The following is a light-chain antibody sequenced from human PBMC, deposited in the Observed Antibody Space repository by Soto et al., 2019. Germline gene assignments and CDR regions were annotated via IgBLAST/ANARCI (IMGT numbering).Light chain of an antibody. V-gene: IGLV1-40*01. CDR3: QSYDSSLSGVV. Sequence: QSVLTQPPSVSGAPGQRVTISCTGSSSNIGAGSDVHWYQQLPGTAPKLLIYGNSNRPSGVPDRFSGSKSGTSASLAITGIQAEDEADYYCQSYDSSLSGVVFGGGTKLTVL. CDR1: SSNIGAGSD. J-gene: IGLJ2*01. CDR2: GNS.